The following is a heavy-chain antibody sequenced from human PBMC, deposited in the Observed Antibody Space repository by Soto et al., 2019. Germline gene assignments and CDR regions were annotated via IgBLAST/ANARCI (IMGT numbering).Heavy chain of an antibody. Sequence: GTLSLTLSILWISIYSYYRRWIPPASGKGLECIGYIYYSGTTSHNPSLKGRVTISVDTSKNQFSLKLSSVTAADTAVYYCASHAPYCSSTSHSPYAIDVWGEGTTVT. CDR3: ASHAPYCSSTSHSPYAIDV. V-gene: IGHV4-59*08. CDR2: IYYSGTT. D-gene: IGHD2-2*01. CDR1: WISIYSYY. J-gene: IGHJ6*02.